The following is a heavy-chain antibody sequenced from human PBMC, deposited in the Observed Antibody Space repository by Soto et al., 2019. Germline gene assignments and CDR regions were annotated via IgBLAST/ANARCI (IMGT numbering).Heavy chain of an antibody. CDR2: IYPGDSDT. CDR3: ARVPGSTTRDFDS. Sequence: PGESLKISCKGSGYSFTSYWIGWVRQMPGKGLEWMGIIYPGDSDTRYSPPFQGQVTISVDKSISTAYLQWSSLKASDTAMYYCARVPGSTTRDFDSWGQGTLVTVYS. J-gene: IGHJ4*02. V-gene: IGHV5-51*01. D-gene: IGHD1-26*01. CDR1: GYSFTSYW.